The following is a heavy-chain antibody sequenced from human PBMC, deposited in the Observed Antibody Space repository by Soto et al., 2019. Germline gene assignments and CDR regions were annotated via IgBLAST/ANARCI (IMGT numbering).Heavy chain of an antibody. CDR3: AKISGFSIT. CDR2: IAGSGGTT. CDR1: GFPVSSTD. D-gene: IGHD3-10*01. J-gene: IGHJ6*03. V-gene: IGHV3-23*01. Sequence: GGSLRVSCAASGFPVSSTDMTWVRQAPGKGLDWVSTIAGSGGTTYHADSVKGRFTISRDNSMNTVYLQMNSLRADDTAVYDSAKISGFSITWGIGASVT.